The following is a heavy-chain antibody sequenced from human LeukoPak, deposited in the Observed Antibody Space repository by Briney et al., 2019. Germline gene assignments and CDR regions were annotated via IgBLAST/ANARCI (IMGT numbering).Heavy chain of an antibody. D-gene: IGHD6-13*01. J-gene: IGHJ4*02. V-gene: IGHV3-7*05. Sequence: GGSLRLSCAVSGFTFSTFWMTWARQAQGKGLEWVATIKPDGSEEYYVDSVKGRFTISRDNAKNSLYLQMNSLRAEDTAVYYCAKPSRSSSNEYWGQGTLVTVSS. CDR3: AKPSRSSSNEY. CDR1: GFTFSTFW. CDR2: IKPDGSEE.